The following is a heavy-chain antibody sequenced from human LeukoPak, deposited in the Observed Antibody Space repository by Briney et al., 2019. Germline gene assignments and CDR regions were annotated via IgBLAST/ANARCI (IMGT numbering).Heavy chain of an antibody. CDR1: GYTFTSYY. Sequence: ASVKVSCKASGYTFTSYYMHWVRQAPGQGLEWMGIINPSGGSTSYAQKFQGRVTMTRDTSTSTVYMELSSLRSEDTAVYYCARDLRGYYYGSGSYYMGYWGQGTLVTVSS. CDR3: ARDLRGYYYGSGSYYMGY. J-gene: IGHJ4*02. CDR2: INPSGGST. D-gene: IGHD3-10*01. V-gene: IGHV1-46*01.